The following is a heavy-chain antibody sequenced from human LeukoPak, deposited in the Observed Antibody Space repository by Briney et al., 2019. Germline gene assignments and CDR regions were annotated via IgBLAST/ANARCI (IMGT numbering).Heavy chain of an antibody. D-gene: IGHD6-6*01. CDR3: AREGYSSSYYYMDV. CDR2: INPNSGGT. V-gene: IGHV1-2*02. CDR1: GYTFTGYY. Sequence: ASVKVSCKASGYTFTGYYMHWVRQAPGQGLEWMGWINPNSGGTNYAQKFQGRVTMTWDTSISTAYMELSSLRSEETAVYYCAREGYSSSYYYMDVWGKGTTVTISS. J-gene: IGHJ6*03.